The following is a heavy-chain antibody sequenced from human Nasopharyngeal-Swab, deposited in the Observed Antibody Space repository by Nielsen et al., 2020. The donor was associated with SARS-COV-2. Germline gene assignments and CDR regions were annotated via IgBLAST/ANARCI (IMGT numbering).Heavy chain of an antibody. J-gene: IGHJ4*02. CDR3: ARDYYAYCGGDCYSGPNYFDY. CDR1: GFTFSSYS. CDR2: ISSSSSYI. Sequence: GGSLRLSCAASGFTFSSYSMNWVRQAPGKGLEWVSSISSSSSYIYYADSVKGRFTISRDNAKNSLYLQMNSLRAEDTAVHYCARDYYAYCGGDCYSGPNYFDYWGQGTLVTVSS. D-gene: IGHD2-21*02. V-gene: IGHV3-21*01.